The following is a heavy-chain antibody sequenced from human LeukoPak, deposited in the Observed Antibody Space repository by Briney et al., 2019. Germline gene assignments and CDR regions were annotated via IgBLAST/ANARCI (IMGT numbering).Heavy chain of an antibody. V-gene: IGHV1-46*01. CDR3: ARDTYGSDY. D-gene: IGHD3-10*01. J-gene: IGHJ4*02. CDR2: ITPSDGST. Sequence: ASVKVSCKASGYTFSDHHMHWVRQAPGQGLEWMGKITPSDGSTTHAQKFQDRVTMTRDTSTSTVYMELNSLSSEDTAVYYCARDTYGSDYWGQGTLVTVSS. CDR1: GYTFSDHH.